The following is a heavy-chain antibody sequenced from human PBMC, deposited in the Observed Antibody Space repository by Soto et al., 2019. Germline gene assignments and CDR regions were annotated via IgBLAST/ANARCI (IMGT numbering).Heavy chain of an antibody. CDR2: IYHSGST. CDR1: GGSISSGGYS. D-gene: IGHD3-22*01. V-gene: IGHV4-30-2*01. Sequence: QLQLQESGSGLVKPSQTLSLTCAVSGGSISSGGYSWSWIRQPPGKGLEWIGYIYHSGSTYYNPTLISRVTISVDRSKNQFSRKLSSVTAADTTVYYCARGYYDSSVYPPHWYFDLWGRGTLDMVSS. CDR3: ARGYYDSSVYPPHWYFDL. J-gene: IGHJ2*01.